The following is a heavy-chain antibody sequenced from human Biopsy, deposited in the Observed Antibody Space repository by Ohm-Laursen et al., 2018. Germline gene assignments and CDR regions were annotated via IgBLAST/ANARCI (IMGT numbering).Heavy chain of an antibody. Sequence: ASVKVSCKASGYMFYSYGVSWVRLAPGQGPEWMGWISGYNGNTNYPQSLQGRVTLTTDASSSTAYMELRGLRSDGTAVYYCARDRHHAAGSYAGMDVWGQGTTVTVSS. CDR2: ISGYNGNT. CDR3: ARDRHHAAGSYAGMDV. D-gene: IGHD3-10*01. J-gene: IGHJ6*02. V-gene: IGHV1-18*01. CDR1: GYMFYSYG.